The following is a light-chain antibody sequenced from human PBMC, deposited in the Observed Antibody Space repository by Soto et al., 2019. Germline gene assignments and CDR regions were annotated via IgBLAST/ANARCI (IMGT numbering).Light chain of an antibody. CDR2: EVS. J-gene: IGLJ2*01. V-gene: IGLV2-8*01. CDR3: SSFAGNNNLV. Sequence: QSALTQPPSASGSPGQSVTISCTGTSSDVGGYNYVSWYQQHPGKAPKLMISEVSKRPSGVPDRFSGSKSGNTASPTFSGLQAEDEADYYCSSFAGNNNLVFGGGTKLTVL. CDR1: SSDVGGYNY.